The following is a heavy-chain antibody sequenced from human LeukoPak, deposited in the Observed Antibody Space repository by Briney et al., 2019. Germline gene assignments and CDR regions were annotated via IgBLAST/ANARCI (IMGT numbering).Heavy chain of an antibody. CDR1: GYTLTESS. Sequence: ASVQVSCKVSGYTLTESSMHWGRQAPGKGLEWLGGVDPDDGETIYAQKFQGRVTMTEDTSTDTAYMELSSLRSEDTAVYYCATVSFWGQGTLVTVPS. D-gene: IGHD2/OR15-2a*01. V-gene: IGHV1-24*01. J-gene: IGHJ4*02. CDR2: VDPDDGET. CDR3: ATVSF.